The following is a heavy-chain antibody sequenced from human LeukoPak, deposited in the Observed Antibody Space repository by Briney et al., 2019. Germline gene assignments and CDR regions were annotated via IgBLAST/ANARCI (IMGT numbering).Heavy chain of an antibody. CDR1: GFNFNNAW. CDR2: IKSKTSGGTT. V-gene: IGHV3-15*01. J-gene: IGHJ4*02. CDR3: TTYMAACPDNFGF. D-gene: IGHD6-6*01. Sequence: PGGSLRLSCAASGFNFNNAWMSWVRQAPGMGLEWVGRIKSKTSGGTTDYAAPVEGRFTISRDDSKNTLFLQMNSLKTEDTAFYYCTTYMAACPDNFGFWGQGTLVTVSS.